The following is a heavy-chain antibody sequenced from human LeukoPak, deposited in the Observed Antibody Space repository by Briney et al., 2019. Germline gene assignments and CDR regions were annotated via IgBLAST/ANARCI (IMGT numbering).Heavy chain of an antibody. V-gene: IGHV3-30-3*01. CDR2: ISYDGSRK. CDR3: ARDLAATAILADY. J-gene: IGHJ4*02. CDR1: GFTFSNYA. D-gene: IGHD2-2*02. Sequence: GGSLRLSCAASGFTFSNYAMHWVCQAPGRGLEWVSVISYDGSRKYYADSVKGRFTISRDNSKTTLYLQMNSLRADDTAVYYCARDLAATAILADYWGQGTLVTVSS.